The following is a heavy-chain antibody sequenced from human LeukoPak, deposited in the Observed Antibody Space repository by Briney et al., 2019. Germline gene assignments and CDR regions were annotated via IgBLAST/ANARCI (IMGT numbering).Heavy chain of an antibody. J-gene: IGHJ3*02. CDR1: GVSISSYY. D-gene: IGHD2-2*01. Sequence: PSETLSLTCTVSGVSISSYYWSWLRQPPGKGLEWIGYIYYSGSTNYNPSLKSRVTISVDTSKNQFSLKLSSVTAADTAVYYCAREGCSSTSCYLTDAFDIWGQGTMVTVSS. CDR3: AREGCSSTSCYLTDAFDI. CDR2: IYYSGST. V-gene: IGHV4-59*01.